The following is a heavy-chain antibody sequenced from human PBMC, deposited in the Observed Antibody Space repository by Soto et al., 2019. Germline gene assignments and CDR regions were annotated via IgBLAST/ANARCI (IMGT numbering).Heavy chain of an antibody. J-gene: IGHJ5*02. CDR2: IIPIFGTA. CDR3: ARNYGSGSYYKIWFDP. V-gene: IGHV1-69*13. Sequence: SVKVSCKASGGTFSSYAISWVRQAPGQGLEWMGGIIPIFGTANYTQKFQGRVTITADESTSTAYMELSSLRSEDTAVYYCARNYGSGSYYKIWFDPWGQGTLVTVSS. CDR1: GGTFSSYA. D-gene: IGHD3-10*01.